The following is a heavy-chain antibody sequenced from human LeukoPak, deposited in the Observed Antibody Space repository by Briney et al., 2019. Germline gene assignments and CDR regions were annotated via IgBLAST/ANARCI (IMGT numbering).Heavy chain of an antibody. CDR1: GYTFTSYG. V-gene: IGHV1-18*01. Sequence: ASVKVSCKASGYTFTSYGISWVRQAPGQGLEWMGWISAYNGNTNYAQKLQGRVTMTTDTSTSTAYVELRSLRSDDTAVYYCARVLSDIVVVPAATPHLALGYYYGMDVWGQGTTVTVSS. D-gene: IGHD2-2*01. J-gene: IGHJ6*02. CDR2: ISAYNGNT. CDR3: ARVLSDIVVVPAATPHLALGYYYGMDV.